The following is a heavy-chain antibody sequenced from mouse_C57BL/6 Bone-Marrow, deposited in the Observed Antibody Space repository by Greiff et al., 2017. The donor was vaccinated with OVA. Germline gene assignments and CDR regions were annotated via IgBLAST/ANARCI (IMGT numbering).Heavy chain of an antibody. CDR3: ARWRLRRPAWFAY. CDR1: GYTFTSYG. J-gene: IGHJ3*01. CDR2: IYPRSGNT. D-gene: IGHD2-4*01. V-gene: IGHV1-81*01. Sequence: VKLLESGAELARPGASVKLSCKASGYTFTSYGISWVKQRTGQGLEWIGEIYPRSGNTYYNEKFKGKATLTADKSSSTAYMELRSLTSEDSAVYFCARWRLRRPAWFAYWGQGTLVTVSA.